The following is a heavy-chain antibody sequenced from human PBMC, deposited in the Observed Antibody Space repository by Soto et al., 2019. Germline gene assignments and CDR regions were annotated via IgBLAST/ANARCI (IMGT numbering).Heavy chain of an antibody. J-gene: IGHJ4*02. CDR1: GGSLSSGGYY. D-gene: IGHD3-9*01. CDR2: IYCSGST. CDR3: ARGSAPSFYILNRYPDY. Sequence: SETLSLTCTVSGGSLSSGGYYWSWIRQHPGKGLEWIGYIYCSGSTYYNPSLKSRVTISVDTSKNQFSLKLSSVTAADTAVYYCARGSAPSFYILNRYPDYWGQGTLVTVSS. V-gene: IGHV4-31*03.